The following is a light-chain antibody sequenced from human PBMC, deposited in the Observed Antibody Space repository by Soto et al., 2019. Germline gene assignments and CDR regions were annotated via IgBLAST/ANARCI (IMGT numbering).Light chain of an antibody. CDR1: SSDVGAYKF. Sequence: QAASVSGSPGQSITIFCSGTSSDVGAYKFVSWYRHHPGKAPQVMIYEVSNRPSGVSNRFSGSKSGNTASLTISGLQPEDEGDYYCSSYTSTSTPWVFGGGTKLTVL. J-gene: IGLJ3*02. CDR2: EVS. CDR3: SSYTSTSTPWV. V-gene: IGLV2-14*01.